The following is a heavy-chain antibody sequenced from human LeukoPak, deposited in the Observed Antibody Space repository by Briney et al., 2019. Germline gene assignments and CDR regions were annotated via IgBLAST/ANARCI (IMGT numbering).Heavy chain of an antibody. Sequence: SETLSLTCTVSGGSISSYYWSWIRQPPGKGLEWIGYIYYSGSTNYNPSLKSRVTISVDTSKNQFSLKLSSVTAADTAVYYCARGNEYYYDSSGYYYIWGQGTLVTVSS. CDR3: ARGNEYYYDSSGYYYI. D-gene: IGHD3-22*01. V-gene: IGHV4-59*12. CDR2: IYYSGST. CDR1: GGSISSYY. J-gene: IGHJ4*02.